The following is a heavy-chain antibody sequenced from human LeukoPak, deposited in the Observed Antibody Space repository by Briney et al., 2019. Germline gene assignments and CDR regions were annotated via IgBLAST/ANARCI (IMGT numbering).Heavy chain of an antibody. J-gene: IGHJ4*02. CDR2: LNADGNSI. V-gene: IGHV3-74*01. CDR1: GFTFSNYW. CDR3: AGAYSAYDPFDY. Sequence: GGSLILSCAASGFTFSNYWRHWVRQAPGKGLVWVSRLNADGNSITYADSVRGRFTISRDNAKNTVHLQMNSLRVEDTAIYFCAGAYSAYDPFDYWGQGILVTVSS. D-gene: IGHD5-12*01.